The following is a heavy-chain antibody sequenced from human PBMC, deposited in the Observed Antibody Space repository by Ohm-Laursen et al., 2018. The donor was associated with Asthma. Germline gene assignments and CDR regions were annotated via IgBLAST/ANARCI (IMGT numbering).Heavy chain of an antibody. CDR3: ARGQLLGPNLAAAGSYFDY. CDR2: INHSGST. CDR1: GGSISSGDYY. D-gene: IGHD6-13*01. J-gene: IGHJ4*02. V-gene: IGHV4-34*01. Sequence: SETLSLTCSVSGGSISSGDYYWSWIRQPPGKGLEWIGEINHSGSTNYNPSLKSRVTISVDTSKNQFSLKLSSVTAADTAVYYCARGQLLGPNLAAAGSYFDYWGQGTLVTVSS.